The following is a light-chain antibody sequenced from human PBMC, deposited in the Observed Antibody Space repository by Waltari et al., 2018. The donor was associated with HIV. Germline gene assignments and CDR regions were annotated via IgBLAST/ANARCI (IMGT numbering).Light chain of an antibody. Sequence: QSALTQPRSVSGSPGQSVTLSCTGTSSDVGGYNYVSWYHQHPGKAPKLMIYDVSKRPSGVPDRFSGSKSGNTASLTISVLQAEDEADYYCCSYAGSYTFVVFGGGTKLTVL. V-gene: IGLV2-11*01. CDR1: SSDVGGYNY. CDR2: DVS. J-gene: IGLJ2*01. CDR3: CSYAGSYTFVV.